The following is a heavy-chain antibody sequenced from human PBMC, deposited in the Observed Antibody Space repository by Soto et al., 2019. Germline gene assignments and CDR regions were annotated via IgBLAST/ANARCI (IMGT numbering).Heavy chain of an antibody. CDR3: ARVGGFGATTIDY. J-gene: IGHJ4*02. Sequence: QVQLQESGPGLVKPSQTLSLTCTVSGGAISSGDYYWSWIRQPPGKGLEWIGYIYYSGSTYYNPSLKSRVTISVDTSKNQFSLKLSSVTAADTAVYYCARVGGFGATTIDYWGQGTLVTVSS. D-gene: IGHD3-10*01. CDR2: IYYSGST. V-gene: IGHV4-30-4*01. CDR1: GGAISSGDYY.